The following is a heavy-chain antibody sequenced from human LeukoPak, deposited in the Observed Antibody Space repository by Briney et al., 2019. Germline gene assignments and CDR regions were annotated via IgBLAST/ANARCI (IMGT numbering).Heavy chain of an antibody. J-gene: IGHJ4*02. CDR1: GGTFSSYA. CDR2: IIPIFGTA. CDR3: ARGGLSSNYYFDY. Sequence: GASVKVSCKASGGTFSSYAISWVRQAPGQGLEWMGGIIPIFGTANYAQEFQGRVTITRDTSASTAYMELSRLRSEDMAVYYCARGGLSSNYYFDYWGQGTLVTVSS. D-gene: IGHD2-2*01. V-gene: IGHV1-69*05.